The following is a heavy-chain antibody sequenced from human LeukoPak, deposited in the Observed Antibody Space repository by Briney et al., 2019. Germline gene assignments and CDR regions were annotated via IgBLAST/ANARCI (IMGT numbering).Heavy chain of an antibody. J-gene: IGHJ4*02. CDR1: GFTFSSYG. CDR2: ISYDGSNK. Sequence: GGSLRLSCAASGFTFSSYGMHWVRQAPGKGLEWVAVISYDGSNKYYADSVKGRFTISRDNSKNTLYLQMNSLRAEDTAVYYCARGANWAFDYWGQGTLVTVSS. D-gene: IGHD7-27*01. CDR3: ARGANWAFDY. V-gene: IGHV3-30*03.